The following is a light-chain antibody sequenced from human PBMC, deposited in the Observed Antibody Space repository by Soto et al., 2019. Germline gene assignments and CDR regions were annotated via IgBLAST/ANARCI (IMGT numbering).Light chain of an antibody. V-gene: IGLV2-11*01. CDR3: CSYAGTYSYV. J-gene: IGLJ1*01. CDR1: SRDVGGYNS. Sequence: QSALTQPRSVSGSPGQSVTLYCTGTSRDVGGYNSVSWYQQHPGKASKLMIYDVSQRPSGVPDRFSGSKSGNTASLTISGLQPEHEADYFCCSYAGTYSYVFGTGTKVTVL. CDR2: DVS.